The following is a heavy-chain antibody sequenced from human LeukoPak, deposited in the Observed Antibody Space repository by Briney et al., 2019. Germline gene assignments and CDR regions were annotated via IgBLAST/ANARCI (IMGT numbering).Heavy chain of an antibody. CDR3: AREMRTGGYNYGNFDY. CDR1: GDSISSGSHY. J-gene: IGHJ4*02. D-gene: IGHD5-18*01. CDR2: IPSSGST. V-gene: IGHV4-61*02. Sequence: PSETLSLTCTVSGDSISSGSHYWSWIRQPAGKGLEYIGRIPSSGSTKFIPSLKSRVTISLDMSKKQFSLKLSSVTAADTAVYYCAREMRTGGYNYGNFDYWGQGTLVTVSS.